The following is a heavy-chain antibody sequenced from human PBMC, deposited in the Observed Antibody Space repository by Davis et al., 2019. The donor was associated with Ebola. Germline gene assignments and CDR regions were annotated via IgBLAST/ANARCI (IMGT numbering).Heavy chain of an antibody. Sequence: PGGSLRLSCAASGFTFSSYAMHWVRQAPGKGLEWVAVISYDGSNKYYADSVKGRFTISRDNSKNTLYLLMNSLRAEDTAVYYCAKLFGSSGWYYFDYWGQGTLVAVSS. J-gene: IGHJ4*02. CDR3: AKLFGSSGWYYFDY. CDR2: ISYDGSNK. CDR1: GFTFSSYA. D-gene: IGHD6-19*01. V-gene: IGHV3-30-3*02.